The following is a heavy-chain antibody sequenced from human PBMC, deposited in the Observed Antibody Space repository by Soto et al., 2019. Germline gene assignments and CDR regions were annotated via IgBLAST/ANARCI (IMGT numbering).Heavy chain of an antibody. J-gene: IGHJ5*02. CDR1: GYSFTTYW. CDR2: IGPSDSYA. Sequence: GESLKISCKGSGYSFTTYWITWVRQVPGKGLEWMGRIGPSDSYANYSPSFQGHVTMSADKSISTAYLQWSSLKASDTAMYYCGRVRVDKAEGWFDPWGQGTLVTVSS. CDR3: GRVRVDKAEGWFDP. D-gene: IGHD5-12*01. V-gene: IGHV5-10-1*01.